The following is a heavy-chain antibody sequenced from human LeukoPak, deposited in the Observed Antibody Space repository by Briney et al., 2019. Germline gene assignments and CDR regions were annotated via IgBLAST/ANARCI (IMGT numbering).Heavy chain of an antibody. CDR2: ISYDGSNK. V-gene: IGHV3-30-3*01. CDR1: GFTFSSYA. Sequence: GGSLRLSCAASGFTFSSYAMHWVRQAPGKGLEWVAVISYDGSNKYYADSVKGRFTISRDNSKNTLYLQMNSLRAEDTAVYYCASRHIAVAGTTIDCWGQGTLVTVSS. J-gene: IGHJ4*02. D-gene: IGHD6-19*01. CDR3: ASRHIAVAGTTIDC.